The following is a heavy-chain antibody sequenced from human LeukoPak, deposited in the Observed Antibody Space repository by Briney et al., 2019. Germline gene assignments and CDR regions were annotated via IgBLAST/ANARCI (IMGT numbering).Heavy chain of an antibody. CDR1: GLTFSDYY. J-gene: IGHJ3*02. V-gene: IGHV3-11*01. Sequence: GGPLRLSFAAPGLTFSDYYMSWIRQAPGKGLEWVSYISSSGSTIYYADSVKGRFTISRDNAKNSLYLQMNSLRAEDTAVYYCARDTRTRAFDIWGQGTMVTVSS. CDR3: ARDTRTRAFDI. D-gene: IGHD1-1*01. CDR2: ISSSGSTI.